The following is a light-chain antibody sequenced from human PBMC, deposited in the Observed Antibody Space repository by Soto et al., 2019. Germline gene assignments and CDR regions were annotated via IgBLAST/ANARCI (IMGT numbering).Light chain of an antibody. J-gene: IGKJ4*01. CDR3: QQYNNWPLLT. CDR2: GAY. Sequence: IVITQSPATLSVSPGARSPLSGRASQSVSSNLAWDQQKPGQAPRLLLYGAYTRATGIPARFSGSGSGTEFTLTISSLQSEDFAVYYCQQYNNWPLLTFGGGTKVDIK. CDR1: QSVSSN. V-gene: IGKV3-15*01.